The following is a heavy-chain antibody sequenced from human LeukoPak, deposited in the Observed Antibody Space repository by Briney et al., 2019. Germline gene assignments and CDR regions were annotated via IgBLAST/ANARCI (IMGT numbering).Heavy chain of an antibody. CDR3: ARHASVSGNWPRPLDY. Sequence: SETLSLTCTVSGGSISSSSYYWGWVRQPPGKGLEWIANIYYSGSTYYSPSLRSRVTISVDTSKNQFSLKLTSETAADTAVYYCARHASVSGNWPRPLDYWGQGSLVTVSS. V-gene: IGHV4-39*01. CDR1: GGSISSSSYY. D-gene: IGHD3-3*01. CDR2: IYYSGST. J-gene: IGHJ4*02.